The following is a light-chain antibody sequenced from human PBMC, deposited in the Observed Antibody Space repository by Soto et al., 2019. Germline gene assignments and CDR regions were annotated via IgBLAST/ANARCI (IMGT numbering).Light chain of an antibody. CDR2: GAS. CDR3: QQFGNSPWT. V-gene: IGKV3-15*01. Sequence: IVLTESPGTLPLSPGERAPLSCGASQSVSSNLAWYQQKPGQAPRLLIYGASTRATGIPARFSGSGSGTEFTLTISSLQSEDFAVYFCQQFGNSPWTFGQGTKVDIK. J-gene: IGKJ1*01. CDR1: QSVSSN.